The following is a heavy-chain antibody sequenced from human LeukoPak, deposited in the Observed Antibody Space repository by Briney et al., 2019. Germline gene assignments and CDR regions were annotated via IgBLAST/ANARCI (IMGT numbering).Heavy chain of an antibody. Sequence: GGSLRLSCAASGFTFSSYSMNWVRQAPGKGLEWVSSISSSSSYMYYADSVKGRFTISRDNAKNSLYLQMNSLRAEDTAVYYCASEIVRGRGRNWFDPWGQGTLVTVSS. J-gene: IGHJ5*02. V-gene: IGHV3-21*01. CDR3: ASEIVRGRGRNWFDP. CDR1: GFTFSSYS. D-gene: IGHD3-10*02. CDR2: ISSSSSYM.